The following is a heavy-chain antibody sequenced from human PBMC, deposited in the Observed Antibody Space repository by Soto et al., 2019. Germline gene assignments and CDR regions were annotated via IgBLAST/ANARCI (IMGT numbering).Heavy chain of an antibody. J-gene: IGHJ6*02. D-gene: IGHD2-2*01. CDR1: GFTFSSYA. Sequence: GGSLRLSCAASGFTFSSYAMHWVRQAPGKGLEWVAVISYDGSNKYYADSVKGRFTISRDNSKNTLYLQMNSLRAEDTAVYYCARGGEGYCSSTICYDGMDVWGQWTTVTVSS. CDR3: ARGGEGYCSSTICYDGMDV. CDR2: ISYDGSNK. V-gene: IGHV3-30-3*01.